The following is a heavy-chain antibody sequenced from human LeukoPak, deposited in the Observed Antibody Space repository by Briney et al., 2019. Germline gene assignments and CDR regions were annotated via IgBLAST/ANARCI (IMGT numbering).Heavy chain of an antibody. CDR3: ARGADWQVLEYYYYYMDV. D-gene: IGHD3-9*01. CDR2: IIPMFGTA. V-gene: IGHV1-69*06. Sequence: ASVKVSCKASGYTFSSYAISWVRQAPGHRLKWRGGIIPMFGTASYAQKFQGRVTITADISTRTGYMELSSLISEDTAVYYCARGADWQVLEYYYYYMDVWGKGTTVTVSS. J-gene: IGHJ6*03. CDR1: GYTFSSYA.